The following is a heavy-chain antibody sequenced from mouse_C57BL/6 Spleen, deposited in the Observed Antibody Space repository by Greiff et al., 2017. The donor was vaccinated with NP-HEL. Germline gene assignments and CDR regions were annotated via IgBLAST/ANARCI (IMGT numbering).Heavy chain of an antibody. CDR1: GFSLTSYG. CDR2: IWSGGST. V-gene: IGHV2-2*01. Sequence: VQLVESGPGLVQPSQSLSITCTVSGFSLTSYGVHWVRQSPGKGLEWLGVIWSGGSTAYYAAFISRLSISKDNPTSESSFKMNSLQADDTAIYYCARSTAQATYYAMDYWGQGTSVTVSS. CDR3: ARSTAQATYYAMDY. J-gene: IGHJ4*01. D-gene: IGHD3-2*02.